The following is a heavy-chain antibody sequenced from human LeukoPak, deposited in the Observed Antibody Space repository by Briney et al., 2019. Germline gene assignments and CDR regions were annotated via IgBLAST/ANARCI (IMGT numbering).Heavy chain of an antibody. Sequence: SETLSLTCTVSGGSISSYYWSWLRQPPGKGLEWIGYIYYSGSTNYNPSLKSRVTISVDTSKNQFSLKLSSVTAADAAVYYCARGRLGTGSDYWGQGTLVTVSS. V-gene: IGHV4-59*01. CDR2: IYYSGST. J-gene: IGHJ4*02. CDR1: GGSISSYY. D-gene: IGHD3/OR15-3a*01. CDR3: ARGRLGTGSDY.